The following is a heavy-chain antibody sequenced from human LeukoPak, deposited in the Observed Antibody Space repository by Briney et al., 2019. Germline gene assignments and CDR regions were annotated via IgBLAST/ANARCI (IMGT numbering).Heavy chain of an antibody. J-gene: IGHJ3*02. CDR2: IKQDGSEK. CDR3: AREGSSSLKAAFDI. Sequence: GGSLRLSCAASGFTFSSYWMSWVRQAPGKGLEWVANIKQDGSEKYYVDSVKGRFTISRDNAKSSLYLQMNSLRAEGTAVYYCAREGSSSLKAAFDIWGQGTMVTVSS. CDR1: GFTFSSYW. V-gene: IGHV3-7*01. D-gene: IGHD6-6*01.